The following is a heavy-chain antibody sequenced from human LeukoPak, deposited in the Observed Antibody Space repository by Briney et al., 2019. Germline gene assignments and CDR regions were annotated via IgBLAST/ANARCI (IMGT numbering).Heavy chain of an antibody. CDR2: TSAYNGDT. J-gene: IGHJ5*02. CDR1: GYRFTNYG. CDR3: ARDLLQWQTNNWLAP. D-gene: IGHD6-19*01. Sequence: ASVTVSCKTYGYRFTNYGVQWVRQAPGQGLEWMGWTSAYNGDTKYGQKFQGRLTMTTDTSTSTAYLDVRSLRSEDTAVYYCARDLLQWQTNNWLAPWGQGTLVTVSS. V-gene: IGHV1-18*01.